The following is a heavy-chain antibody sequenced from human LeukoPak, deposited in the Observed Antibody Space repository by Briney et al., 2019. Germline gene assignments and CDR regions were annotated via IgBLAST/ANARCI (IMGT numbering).Heavy chain of an antibody. CDR1: GGTFSSYA. Sequence: ASVKVSCKASGGTFSSYAISWVRQAPGQGLEWKGGIIPIFGTANYAQKFQGRVTITADKSTSTAYMELSSLRSEDTAVYYCAREPYGSGTRIDDYWGQGTLVTVSS. V-gene: IGHV1-69*06. J-gene: IGHJ4*02. CDR3: AREPYGSGTRIDDY. D-gene: IGHD3-10*01. CDR2: IIPIFGTA.